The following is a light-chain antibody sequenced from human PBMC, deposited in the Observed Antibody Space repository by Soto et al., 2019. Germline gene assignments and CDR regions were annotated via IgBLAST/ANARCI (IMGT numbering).Light chain of an antibody. CDR1: QRLSSW. CDR2: KAS. J-gene: IGKJ1*01. Sequence: DIQMTQPPSTLSASVGDRVTITCRASQRLSSWLAWYQQKPGKAPKLLIYKASSLERGVPSRFSGSGSGTEFTLTISSLQPDDFATYYCQQYNNYWTFGQGTKVDIK. CDR3: QQYNNYWT. V-gene: IGKV1-5*03.